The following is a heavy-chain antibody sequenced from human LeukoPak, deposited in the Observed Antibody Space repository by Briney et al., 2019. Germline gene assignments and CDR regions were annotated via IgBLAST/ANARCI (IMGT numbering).Heavy chain of an antibody. D-gene: IGHD2-15*01. CDR1: GFTFSSYA. Sequence: GGSLRLSCAASGFTFSSYAMSWVRQAPGKGLEWVSAISGSGGSTYFADSVKGRFSISRDNSKNTLYLLMNSLRAEDTAVYYCANYCSGGSCSTSFYYYGLDVWGQGTTVTVSS. J-gene: IGHJ6*02. V-gene: IGHV3-23*01. CDR2: ISGSGGST. CDR3: ANYCSGGSCSTSFYYYGLDV.